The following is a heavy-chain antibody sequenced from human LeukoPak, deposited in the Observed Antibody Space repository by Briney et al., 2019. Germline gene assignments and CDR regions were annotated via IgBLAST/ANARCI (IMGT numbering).Heavy chain of an antibody. CDR3: ARDQIIVATILDYYYGMDV. V-gene: IGHV3-30-3*01. D-gene: IGHD5-12*01. CDR1: GFTFSSYA. CDR2: ISYDGSNK. J-gene: IGHJ6*02. Sequence: GGSLRLSCAASGFTFSSYAMHWVRQAPGKGLEWVAIISYDGSNKYYADSVKGRSPISRDNSKNTLYLQMNRLRAEDTAVYYCARDQIIVATILDYYYGMDVWGQGPTVTVSS.